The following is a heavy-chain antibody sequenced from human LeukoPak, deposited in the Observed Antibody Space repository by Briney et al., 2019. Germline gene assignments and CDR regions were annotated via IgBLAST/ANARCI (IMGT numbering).Heavy chain of an antibody. CDR1: GGSISSYY. V-gene: IGHV4-59*01. D-gene: IGHD3-22*01. CDR3: ARGGDSSGYYYPVFDY. J-gene: IGHJ4*02. Sequence: SETLSLTCTVSGGSISSYYWSWIRQPPGKGLEWIGYIYYSGSTNYNPSLKSRVTISVDTPKNQFSLKLSSVTAADTAVYYCARGGDSSGYYYPVFDYWGQGTLVTVSS. CDR2: IYYSGST.